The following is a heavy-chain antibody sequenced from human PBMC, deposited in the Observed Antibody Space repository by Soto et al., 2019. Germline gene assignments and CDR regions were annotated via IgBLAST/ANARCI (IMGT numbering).Heavy chain of an antibody. V-gene: IGHV3-30*18. CDR1: GFTFSSYG. CDR2: ISYDGSNK. Sequence: GWSLRLSCAAAGFTFSSYGMHWVRQAPGKGLEWVAVISYDGSNKYYADAVKGRFTISIDNSKNTLYLQMNSLRAEDTAVYYCAKDVVDLGYYYYGMDVWGQGTTVTVSS. J-gene: IGHJ6*02. D-gene: IGHD5-12*01. CDR3: AKDVVDLGYYYYGMDV.